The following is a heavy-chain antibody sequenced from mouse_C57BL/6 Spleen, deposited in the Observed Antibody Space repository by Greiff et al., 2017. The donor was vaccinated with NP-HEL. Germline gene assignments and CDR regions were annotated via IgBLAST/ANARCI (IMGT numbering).Heavy chain of an antibody. D-gene: IGHD2-5*01. Sequence: QVQLQQPGAELVRPGSSVKLSCKASGYTFTSYWMDWVKQRPGQGLEWIGNIYPSDSETHYNQKFKDKATLTVDKSSSTAYMQLSSLTSEDSAVYYCARGDSNYLFADWGQGTLVTVSA. CDR2: IYPSDSET. CDR3: ARGDSNYLFAD. V-gene: IGHV1-61*01. CDR1: GYTFTSYW. J-gene: IGHJ3*01.